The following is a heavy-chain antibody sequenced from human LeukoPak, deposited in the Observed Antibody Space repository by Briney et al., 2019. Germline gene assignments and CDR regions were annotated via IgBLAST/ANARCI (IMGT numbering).Heavy chain of an antibody. CDR3: ARDRITMVRGGPVSWFDP. Sequence: ASQTLSLTCTVSGGSISSGDYYWSWIRQPPGKGLEWIGYIYYSGSTYYNASLKSRVTISVDTSKNQFSLKLSSVTAADTAVYYCARDRITMVRGGPVSWFDPWGQGTLVTVSS. CDR1: GGSISSGDYY. V-gene: IGHV4-30-4*01. J-gene: IGHJ5*02. D-gene: IGHD3-10*01. CDR2: IYYSGST.